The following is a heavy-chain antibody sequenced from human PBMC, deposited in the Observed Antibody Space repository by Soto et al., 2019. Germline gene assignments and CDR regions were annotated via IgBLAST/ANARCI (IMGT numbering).Heavy chain of an antibody. CDR2: IHERGVT. CDR1: GGSVSDYY. J-gene: IGHJ4*02. Sequence: LSLPCNVSGGSVSDYYWSWIRQAPGKGLEWIGYIHERGVTNYNPSLKSRVTMSVDTSKNQFSLTLRSVHTADTAIYFCARDPAGDYGHWGRGTLVTVSS. D-gene: IGHD4-17*01. CDR3: ARDPAGDYGH. V-gene: IGHV4-59*02.